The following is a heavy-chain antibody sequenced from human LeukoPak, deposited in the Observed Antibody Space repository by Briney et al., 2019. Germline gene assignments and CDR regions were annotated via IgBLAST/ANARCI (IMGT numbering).Heavy chain of an antibody. Sequence: GGSLRLSCAASGFTFTTYTMNWVRQAPGKGLEWISYISSTSSTIEYADSVKGRFAISRDNTKNSLYLQMNSLRDEDTAVYYCARSRGNDYWGQGTLVTVSS. CDR2: ISSTSSTI. CDR3: ARSRGNDY. CDR1: GFTFTTYT. V-gene: IGHV3-48*02. J-gene: IGHJ4*02.